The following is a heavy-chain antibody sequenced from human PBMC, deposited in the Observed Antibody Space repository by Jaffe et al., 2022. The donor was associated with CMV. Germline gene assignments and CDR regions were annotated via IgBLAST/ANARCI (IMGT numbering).Heavy chain of an antibody. CDR3: ARGRRPVLAYYYYGMDV. J-gene: IGHJ6*02. CDR1: GGSFSGYY. V-gene: IGHV4-34*01. Sequence: QVQLQQWGAGLLKPSETLSLTCAVYGGSFSGYYWSWIRQPPGKGLEWIGEINHSGSTNYNPSLKSRVTISVDTSKNQFSLKLSSVTAADTAVYYCARGRRPVLAYYYYGMDVWGQGTTVTVSS. D-gene: IGHD3-10*01. CDR2: INHSGST.